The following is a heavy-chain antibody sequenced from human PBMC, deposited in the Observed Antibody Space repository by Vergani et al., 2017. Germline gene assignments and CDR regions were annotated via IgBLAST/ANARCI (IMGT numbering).Heavy chain of an antibody. CDR3: AGEARGPKPYYYYMDV. V-gene: IGHV3-49*04. J-gene: IGHJ6*03. CDR2: IWSKPYGGTT. Sequence: EVHLVESGGGLVQPGRSLRLSCSGSGFTLGDYAMTWVRQAPGKGLEWVAFIWSKPYGGTTEYAASVKGRFTISRDNAKNSLYLQMNSLRAEDTAVYYCAGEARGPKPYYYYMDVWGKGTTVTVSS. CDR1: GFTLGDYA. D-gene: IGHD1-14*01.